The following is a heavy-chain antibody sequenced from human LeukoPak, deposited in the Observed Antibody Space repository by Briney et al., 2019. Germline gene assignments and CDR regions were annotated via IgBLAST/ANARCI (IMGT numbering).Heavy chain of an antibody. CDR1: GGSISSSSYY. Sequence: PSETLSLTCTVSGGSISSSSYYWGWIRQPPGKGLEWIGSIYYSGSTYYNPSLKSRVTISVDTSKNQFSLKLSSVTAADTAVYYCARHVRDRGRTAAARGVVVPAAAVLPPNYWGQGTLVTVSS. J-gene: IGHJ4*02. D-gene: IGHD2-2*01. V-gene: IGHV4-39*01. CDR3: ARHVRDRGRTAAARGVVVPAAAVLPPNY. CDR2: IYYSGST.